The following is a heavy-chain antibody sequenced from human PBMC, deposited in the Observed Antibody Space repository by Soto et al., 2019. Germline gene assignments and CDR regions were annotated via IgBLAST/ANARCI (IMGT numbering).Heavy chain of an antibody. Sequence: SVKVSCKASGGTFSSYAISWVRQAPGQGLEWMGGIIPIFGTANYAQKFQGRVTITADESTSTAYMELSSLRSEDTAVYYCAREGLAYCGGDCYTHDAFDIWGQGTMVTVSS. CDR1: GGTFSSYA. CDR2: IIPIFGTA. D-gene: IGHD2-21*02. V-gene: IGHV1-69*13. J-gene: IGHJ3*02. CDR3: AREGLAYCGGDCYTHDAFDI.